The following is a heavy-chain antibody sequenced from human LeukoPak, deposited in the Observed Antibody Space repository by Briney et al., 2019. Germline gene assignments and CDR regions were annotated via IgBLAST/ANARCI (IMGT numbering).Heavy chain of an antibody. V-gene: IGHV3-48*04. CDR1: GFTFSSYS. Sequence: PGGSLRLSCAASGFTFSSYSMNWVRQAPGKGLEWVSYISSSSSTIYYADSVKGRFTISRDNAKNSLYLQMNSLRAEDTAVYYCARGKIVVVPAANDYWGQGTLVTVSS. CDR3: ARGKIVVVPAANDY. J-gene: IGHJ4*02. CDR2: ISSSSSTI. D-gene: IGHD2-2*01.